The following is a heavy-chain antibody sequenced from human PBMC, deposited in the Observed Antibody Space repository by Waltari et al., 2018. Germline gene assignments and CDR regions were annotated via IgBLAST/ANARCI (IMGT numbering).Heavy chain of an antibody. V-gene: IGHV4-39*02. J-gene: IGHJ2*01. CDR2: IYYSGST. CDR1: GGSISSSSYY. CDR3: ARDGGYPRGRYFDL. D-gene: IGHD6-25*01. Sequence: QLQLQESGPGLVKPSETLSLTCTVSGGSISSSSYYWGWIRQPPGKGLEWIGSIYYSGSTYYNPSLKSRVTISVDTSKNQFSLKLSSVTAADTAVYYCARDGGYPRGRYFDLWGRGTLVTVSS.